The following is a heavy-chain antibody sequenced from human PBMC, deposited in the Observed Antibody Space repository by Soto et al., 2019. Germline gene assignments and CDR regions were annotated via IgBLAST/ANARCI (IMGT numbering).Heavy chain of an antibody. D-gene: IGHD5-12*01. CDR1: GGSISSGGYY. J-gene: IGHJ6*02. V-gene: IGHV4-31*03. Sequence: SETLSLTCTFSGGSISSGGYYWSWIRQHPGKGLEWIGYIYYSGSTYYNPSLKSRVTISVDTSKNQFSLKLSSVTAADTAVYYCARDRNSGYDWHYGMDVWGQGTTVTVSS. CDR2: IYYSGST. CDR3: ARDRNSGYDWHYGMDV.